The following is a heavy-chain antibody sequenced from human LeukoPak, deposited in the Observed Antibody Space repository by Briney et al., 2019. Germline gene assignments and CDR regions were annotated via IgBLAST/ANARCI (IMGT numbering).Heavy chain of an antibody. CDR2: IVVGSGNT. D-gene: IGHD2-15*01. CDR1: GFTFTSSA. Sequence: SVKVSCKASGFTFTSSAVQWVRQARGQRLEWIGWIVVGSGNTNYAQKFQERATITRDMSTSTAYMELSSLRSEDTAVYYCALSGSGGTAFDYWGQGTLVTVSS. CDR3: ALSGSGGTAFDY. J-gene: IGHJ4*02. V-gene: IGHV1-58*01.